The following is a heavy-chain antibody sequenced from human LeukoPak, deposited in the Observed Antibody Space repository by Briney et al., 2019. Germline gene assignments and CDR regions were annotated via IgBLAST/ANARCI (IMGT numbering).Heavy chain of an antibody. D-gene: IGHD3-9*01. CDR1: GFTFSSYW. V-gene: IGHV3-7*01. Sequence: PGGSLRLSCAASGFTFSSYWMSWVRQAPGKGLEWVANIKQDGSEKYYVDSVKGRFTISRDNAKNSLYLQMNSLRAEDTAVYYCARAIPGYYRYFDYWGQGTLVTVSS. CDR3: ARAIPGYYRYFDY. J-gene: IGHJ4*02. CDR2: IKQDGSEK.